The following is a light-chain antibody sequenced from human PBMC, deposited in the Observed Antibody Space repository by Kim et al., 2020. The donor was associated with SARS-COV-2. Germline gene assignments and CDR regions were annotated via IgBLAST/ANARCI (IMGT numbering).Light chain of an antibody. CDR3: QSYDSSLSGSYV. CDR2: GNS. V-gene: IGLV1-40*01. CDR1: SSNIWAGYD. Sequence: ISCNRSSSNIWAGYDVHWYQLLPGTAPKLLIYGNSNRPSGVPDRFSCSKSGTSASLAITELQAEDEAYYYCQSYDSSLSGSYVFGTGTKVTVL. J-gene: IGLJ1*01.